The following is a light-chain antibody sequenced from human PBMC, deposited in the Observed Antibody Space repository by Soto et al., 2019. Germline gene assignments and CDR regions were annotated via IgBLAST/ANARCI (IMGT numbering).Light chain of an antibody. CDR1: RSDIGAYNF. CDR2: DVS. CDR3: TSWTTSTTMI. V-gene: IGLV2-14*03. J-gene: IGLJ2*01. Sequence: QSVLTQPASVSGSPGQSITITCTGTRSDIGAYNFVSWYQQHPGEVPKLMLYDVSIRPSGVSNRFSGSKSGNTASLTISGLQAEDEAAYSSTSWTTSTTMIFGGGTKVTVL.